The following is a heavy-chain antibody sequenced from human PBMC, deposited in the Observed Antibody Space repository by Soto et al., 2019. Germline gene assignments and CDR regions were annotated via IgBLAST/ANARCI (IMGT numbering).Heavy chain of an antibody. D-gene: IGHD4-17*01. V-gene: IGHV1-24*01. CDR3: ATQDRLAYGIYYYYYYMDV. Sequence: ASVKVSCKVSGYTLTELSMHWVRQAPGKGLEWMGGFDPEDGETIYAQKFQGRVTMTEDTSTDTAYMELSSLRSEDTAVYYCATQDRLAYGIYYYYYYMDVWGKGTTVTVSS. CDR2: FDPEDGET. CDR1: GYTLTELS. J-gene: IGHJ6*03.